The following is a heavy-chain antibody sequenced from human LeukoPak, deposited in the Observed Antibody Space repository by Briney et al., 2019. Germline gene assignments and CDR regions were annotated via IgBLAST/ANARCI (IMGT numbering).Heavy chain of an antibody. CDR2: IYYSGST. V-gene: IGHV4-59*01. CDR3: ARAEGVDYYDSSGYYYVVSGFDY. CDR1: GGSISSYY. Sequence: SSETLSLTCTVSGGSISSYYWSWIRQPPGKGLEWIGYIYYSGSTNYNPSLKSRVTISVDTSKNQFSLKLSSVTAADTAVYYCARAEGVDYYDSSGYYYVVSGFDYWGQGTLVTVSS. D-gene: IGHD3-22*01. J-gene: IGHJ4*02.